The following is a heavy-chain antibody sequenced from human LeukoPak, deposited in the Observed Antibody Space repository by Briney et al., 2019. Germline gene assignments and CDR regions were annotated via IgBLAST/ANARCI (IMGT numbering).Heavy chain of an antibody. V-gene: IGHV1-8*01. Sequence: GASVKVSCKASGYTFTSYDINWVRQATGQGLEWMGWMNPNSGNTGYAQKFQGRVTMTEDTSTDPAYMELSSLRSEDTAVYYCATDRAAYSGSYYALGYWGQGTLVTVSS. CDR3: ATDRAAYSGSYYALGY. CDR1: GYTFTSYD. CDR2: MNPNSGNT. J-gene: IGHJ4*02. D-gene: IGHD1-26*01.